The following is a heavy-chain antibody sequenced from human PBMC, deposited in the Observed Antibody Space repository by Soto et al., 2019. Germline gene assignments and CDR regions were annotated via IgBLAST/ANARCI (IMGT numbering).Heavy chain of an antibody. J-gene: IGHJ2*01. CDR2: INHSGST. CDR1: GGSFSGYY. Sequence: QVQLQQWGAGLLKPSETLSLTCAVFGGSFSGYYWSWIRQPPGKGLEWIGEINHSGSTNYTPSLKSRVTISVDTSKNQCSLKLSSVTAADTAVYYCAAVRRRYFDLWGRGTLVTVSS. D-gene: IGHD1-1*01. V-gene: IGHV4-34*01. CDR3: AAVRRRYFDL.